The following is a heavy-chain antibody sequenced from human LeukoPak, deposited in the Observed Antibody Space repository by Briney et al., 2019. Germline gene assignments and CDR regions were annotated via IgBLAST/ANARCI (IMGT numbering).Heavy chain of an antibody. Sequence: ASVKVSCKVSGYTLTELSMHWVRQAPGKGLEWMGGFDPEDGETIYAQKFQGRVTMTEDTSTDTAYMELSSLRSEDTAVYYCATGYDGSGYTDTLRRWGQGTLVTVSS. CDR1: GYTLTELS. CDR2: FDPEDGET. J-gene: IGHJ4*02. V-gene: IGHV1-24*01. CDR3: ATGYDGSGYTDTLRR. D-gene: IGHD3-22*01.